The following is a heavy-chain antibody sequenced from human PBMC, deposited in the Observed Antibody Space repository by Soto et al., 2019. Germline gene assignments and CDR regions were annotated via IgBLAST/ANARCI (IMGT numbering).Heavy chain of an antibody. J-gene: IGHJ6*02. CDR1: GFTFSSYW. V-gene: IGHV3-74*01. CDR3: ARVKDTAVAMYYSYYYGMDV. CDR2: INSDGTST. Sequence: GGSLRLSCVVSGFTFSSYWMHWVRQAPGKGLVWVSRINSDGTSTIYADSVKGRFTISRDNAKNKLYLQMHSLRAEDTAVYYCARVKDTAVAMYYSYYYGMDVRGQGTTVTVSS. D-gene: IGHD5-18*01.